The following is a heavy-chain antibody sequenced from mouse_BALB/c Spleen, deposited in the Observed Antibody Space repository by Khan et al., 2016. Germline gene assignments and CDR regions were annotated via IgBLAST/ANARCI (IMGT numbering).Heavy chain of an antibody. CDR1: GYTFTNYW. V-gene: IGHV1-63*02. Sequence: VQLQESGAELVRPGTSVKISCKASGYTFTNYWLGWVKQRPGHGLEGIGDIYPGGAYINYNEKFKGKATLTADTSSSTAYMQLSSLTAEDSAVYFCGRSLRRVWSAYWGQGTTLTVSA. CDR2: IYPGGAYI. CDR3: GRSLRRVWSAY. D-gene: IGHD1-2*01. J-gene: IGHJ2*01.